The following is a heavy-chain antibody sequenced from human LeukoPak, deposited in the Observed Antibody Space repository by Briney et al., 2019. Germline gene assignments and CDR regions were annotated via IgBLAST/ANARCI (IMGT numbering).Heavy chain of an antibody. Sequence: GESLKISCKGSGYSFTSYWIGWVRQMPGKDLEWVGIIYPSDSDTRYSPSFQGQVTIPADKSISTAYLQWSSLKASDTAIYYCARRSSGWSFNYWGQGALVTVSS. CDR2: IYPSDSDT. D-gene: IGHD6-19*01. CDR1: GYSFTSYW. V-gene: IGHV5-51*01. CDR3: ARRSSGWSFNY. J-gene: IGHJ4*02.